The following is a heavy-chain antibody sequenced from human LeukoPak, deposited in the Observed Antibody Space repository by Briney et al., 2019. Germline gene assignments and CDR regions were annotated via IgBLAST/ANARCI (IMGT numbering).Heavy chain of an antibody. CDR1: GYTVTGYY. CDR3: ARGGTRSPRNWFDP. J-gene: IGHJ5*02. V-gene: IGHV1-2*02. Sequence: ASVKVSCKASGYTVTGYYMHWVRRAPGQGLEWMGWINPNSGGTNYAQKFQGRVTMTRDTSISTAYMELSRLRSDDTAVYDCARGGTRSPRNWFDPWGQGTLVTVSS. CDR2: INPNSGGT. D-gene: IGHD1-14*01.